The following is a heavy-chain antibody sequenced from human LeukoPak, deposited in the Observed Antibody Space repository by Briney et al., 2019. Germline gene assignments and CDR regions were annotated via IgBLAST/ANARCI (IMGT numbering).Heavy chain of an antibody. J-gene: IGHJ4*02. CDR3: ARAFYTSNTLDY. V-gene: IGHV1-2*02. CDR2: INPNSGGT. CDR1: GYTFTGYY. D-gene: IGHD2-2*02. Sequence: ASVKVSCKASGYTFTGYYIHWVRQAPGQGLEWMGWINPNSGGTNYAQKFQGRVTMTRDTSISTAYMELSRLRSDDTAVYYCARAFYTSNTLDYWGQGTLVTVSS.